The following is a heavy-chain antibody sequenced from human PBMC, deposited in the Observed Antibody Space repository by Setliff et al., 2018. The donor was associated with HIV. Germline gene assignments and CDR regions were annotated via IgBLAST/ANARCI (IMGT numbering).Heavy chain of an antibody. J-gene: IGHJ5*02. V-gene: IGHV1-2*02. CDR2: INADSGHT. Sequence: ASVKVSCKSSGYTFSDYHIHWVRQAPGQGLEWMGWINADSGHTNYAEKFLGRVTMTRNTSFSTAYMEVGRLRSDDTAVYYCARGGGYCTNGLCFSRWFDPWGQGTEVTVSS. CDR1: GYTFSDYH. D-gene: IGHD2-8*01. CDR3: ARGGGYCTNGLCFSRWFDP.